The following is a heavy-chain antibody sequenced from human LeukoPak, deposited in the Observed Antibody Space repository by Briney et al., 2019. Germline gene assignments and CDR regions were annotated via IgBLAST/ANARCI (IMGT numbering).Heavy chain of an antibody. Sequence: GGSLRLSCAASEFTFSSYSMNWVRQAPGKGLEWVSAISGSGDTTYSADSVRGRFTISRDNSKNTLFLQMNSLRAEDTAVYYCAKAYVDTTYFDSWGQGTLVTVSS. J-gene: IGHJ4*02. D-gene: IGHD5-18*01. CDR3: AKAYVDTTYFDS. CDR1: EFTFSSYS. CDR2: ISGSGDTT. V-gene: IGHV3-23*01.